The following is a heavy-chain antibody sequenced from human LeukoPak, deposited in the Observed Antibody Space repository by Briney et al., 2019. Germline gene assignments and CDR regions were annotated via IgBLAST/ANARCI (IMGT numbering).Heavy chain of an antibody. CDR2: IYASGST. D-gene: IGHD4-17*01. J-gene: IGHJ5*02. Sequence: PSETLSLTCTVSGGSITTANHYWSWVRQPAGKGLEWIGRIYASGSTNYNPSLKSRVTISVDTSKNQFSLNLTSVTAADAARYYCARIHDYGDYSWFDPWGQGTLVTVSS. V-gene: IGHV4-61*02. CDR1: GGSITTANHY. CDR3: ARIHDYGDYSWFDP.